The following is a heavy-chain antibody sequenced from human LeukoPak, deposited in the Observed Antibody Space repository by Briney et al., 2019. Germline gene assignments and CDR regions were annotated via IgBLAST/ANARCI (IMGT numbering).Heavy chain of an antibody. D-gene: IGHD3-3*01. CDR3: ARAFTIFGVVIPLYYMDV. Sequence: KPSETLSLTCAVYGGSFRGYYWSWLRQPPGKGLEWIGEINYSGSTNYNPSLKSRVTISVDTSKNQFSLKLSSVTAADTAVYYCARAFTIFGVVIPLYYMDVWGKGTTVTVSS. V-gene: IGHV4-34*01. CDR1: GGSFRGYY. J-gene: IGHJ6*03. CDR2: INYSGST.